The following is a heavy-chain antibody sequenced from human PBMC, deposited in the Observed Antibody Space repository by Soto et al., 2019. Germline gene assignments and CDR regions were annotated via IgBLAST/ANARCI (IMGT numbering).Heavy chain of an antibody. CDR2: IYYSGST. Sequence: ASETLSPTFTVPGGSVSSGSYYWSWIRQPPGKGLEWIGYIYYSGSTNYNPSLKSRVTISVDTSKNQFSLKLSSVTAADTAVYYCASIPGDYYDYGMDVWGQGTTVTVSS. CDR1: GGSVSSGSYY. CDR3: ASIPGDYYDYGMDV. V-gene: IGHV4-61*01. J-gene: IGHJ6*02.